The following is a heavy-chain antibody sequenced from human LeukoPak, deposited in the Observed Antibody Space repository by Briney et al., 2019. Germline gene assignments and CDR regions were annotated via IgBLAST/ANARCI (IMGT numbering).Heavy chain of an antibody. CDR3: ARGQPSGEDYFDY. CDR2: IYYSGST. D-gene: IGHD3-10*01. V-gene: IGHV4-59*01. CDR1: VGSISRYY. J-gene: IGHJ4*02. Sequence: SETLSLTCAVSVGSISRYYSRWIRQPPGKGLEWIGYIYYSGSTNYNPSLKSRVTISVDKSQHQFALMLSSVTAADTAVYYCARGQPSGEDYFDYWGQGTLVTVSS.